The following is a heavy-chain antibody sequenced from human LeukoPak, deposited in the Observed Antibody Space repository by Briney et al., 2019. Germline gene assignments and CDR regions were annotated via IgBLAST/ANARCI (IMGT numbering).Heavy chain of an antibody. Sequence: GASVKVSCKASGYTFTSYYMHWVRQAPGHGLEWMGIINPSGGSTSYAQKFQGRVTMTRDTSTSTVYMELSSLRSEDTAVYYCARMGHCSGGSCVQPSRSLDPWGQGTLVTVSS. V-gene: IGHV1-46*01. J-gene: IGHJ5*02. D-gene: IGHD2-15*01. CDR1: GYTFTSYY. CDR3: ARMGHCSGGSCVQPSRSLDP. CDR2: INPSGGST.